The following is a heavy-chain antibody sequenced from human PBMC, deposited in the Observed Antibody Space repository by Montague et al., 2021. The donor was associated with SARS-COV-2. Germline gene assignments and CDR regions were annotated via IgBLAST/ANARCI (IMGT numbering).Heavy chain of an antibody. CDR1: GGSLSNNY. CDR3: ARAPLYFEGFDS. CDR2: VNHSGGT. J-gene: IGHJ4*02. V-gene: IGHV4-34*01. Sequence: SETLSLTCAVLGGSLSNNYWTWVRQPPGKGLEWIGKVNHSGGTTXXNPSLKCRVKISVDRPSNQMSLNLESVTAADTAVYYCARAPLYFEGFDSWGQGILVAVSS. D-gene: IGHD3-9*01.